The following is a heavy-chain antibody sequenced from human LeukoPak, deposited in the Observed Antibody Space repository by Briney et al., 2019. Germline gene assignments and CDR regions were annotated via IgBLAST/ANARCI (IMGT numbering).Heavy chain of an antibody. D-gene: IGHD2-2*01. CDR2: ISASGST. Sequence: SETLSLTCSVSGDSISSGDYFWSWIRQAAGKGLEWIGRISASGSTNYNPPLKSRVTISVDTSKNQFSLKLSSVTAADTAVYYCARDTPYCSSTSCYAEPTFDAFDIWGQGTMVTVSS. J-gene: IGHJ3*02. V-gene: IGHV4-61*02. CDR3: ARDTPYCSSTSCYAEPTFDAFDI. CDR1: GDSISSGDYF.